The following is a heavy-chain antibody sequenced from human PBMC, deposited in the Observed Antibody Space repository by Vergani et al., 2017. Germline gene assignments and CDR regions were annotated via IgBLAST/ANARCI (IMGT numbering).Heavy chain of an antibody. V-gene: IGHV3-33*01. CDR3: ARDLRLLYNRFDP. CDR2: TWYDGNNK. CDR1: GFTFHQYG. D-gene: IGHD1-14*01. Sequence: QVPLVESGGGVVQPGRSLRLSCAASGFTFHQYGMHWVRRAPGKGLEWVAVTWYDGNNKQYADSVKGRFTISRDNSKSTMYLQMNSLRDEDTGVYYCARDLRLLYNRFDPWGQGTLVTVSS. J-gene: IGHJ5*02.